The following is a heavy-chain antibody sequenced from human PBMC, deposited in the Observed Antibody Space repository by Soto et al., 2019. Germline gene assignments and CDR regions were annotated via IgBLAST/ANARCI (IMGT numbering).Heavy chain of an antibody. V-gene: IGHV1-69*06. CDR3: SRDPEHLSAFVI. Sequence: GASVKVSCKASGGTFSSYAISWVRQAPGQGLEWMGGIIPIFGTANYAQKFQGRVTITADKSTSTAYMELSSLRSEDTAVYYFSRDPEHLSAFVIWGPGTMVTV. J-gene: IGHJ3*02. CDR1: GGTFSSYA. CDR2: IIPIFGTA.